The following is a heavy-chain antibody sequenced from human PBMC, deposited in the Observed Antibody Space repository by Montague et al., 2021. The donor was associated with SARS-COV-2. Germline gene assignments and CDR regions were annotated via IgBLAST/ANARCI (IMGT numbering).Heavy chain of an antibody. J-gene: IGHJ6*02. CDR1: GGSLSTYY. Sequence: SETLSLTCSVSGGSLSTYYWSWIRQPPGTGLEWIGYIDDSGTTRYNPSLRSRATISLDLSKNQFSLDLNSVTAADTAVYYCARNAYNHYGLDVWGQGTTVTVSS. CDR3: ARNAYNHYGLDV. V-gene: IGHV4-59*08. CDR2: IDDSGTT.